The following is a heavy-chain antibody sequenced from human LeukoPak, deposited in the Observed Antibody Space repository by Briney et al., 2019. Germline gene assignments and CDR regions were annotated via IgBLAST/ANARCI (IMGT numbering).Heavy chain of an antibody. V-gene: IGHV3-7*01. Sequence: GGSLRLSCAASGFTFSNYWMTWVRQAPGKGLEWVANIKQDGSEKYYVDSVKGRCTISRDNAKNSLYLQMNSLRAEDTAVYFCAREVRGSGSYAPPQLDYWGQGILVTVSS. J-gene: IGHJ4*02. CDR1: GFTFSNYW. CDR2: IKQDGSEK. CDR3: AREVRGSGSYAPPQLDY. D-gene: IGHD1-26*01.